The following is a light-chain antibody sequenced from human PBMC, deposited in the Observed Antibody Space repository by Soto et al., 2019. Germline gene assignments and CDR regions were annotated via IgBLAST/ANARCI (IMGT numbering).Light chain of an antibody. CDR3: QHYNSYSEA. CDR2: KAS. CDR1: QTISSR. J-gene: IGKJ1*01. Sequence: EIQMTQSPSTLSGSLRDRVTITCRASQTISSRLAWYQQKPGKAPKLLIYKASTLKSGVPSRFSGSGSGTEFTLTISSLQPDDFATYYCQHYNSYSEAFGQGTKVDIK. V-gene: IGKV1-5*03.